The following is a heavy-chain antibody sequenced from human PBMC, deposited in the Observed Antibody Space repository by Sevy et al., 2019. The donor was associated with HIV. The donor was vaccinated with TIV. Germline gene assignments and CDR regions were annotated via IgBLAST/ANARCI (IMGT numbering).Heavy chain of an antibody. CDR1: GGSISSGGYY. J-gene: IGHJ1*01. Sequence: SETLSLTCTVSGGSISSGGYYWSGIRQHPGKGLEWIGYIHNSGSTYYNPSLKSRVTISVDTSKNQFSLKLSSVTAADTAVYYCARSIAAAGHAEYFPHWGQGTLVTVSS. CDR2: IHNSGST. CDR3: ARSIAAAGHAEYFPH. V-gene: IGHV4-31*03. D-gene: IGHD6-13*01.